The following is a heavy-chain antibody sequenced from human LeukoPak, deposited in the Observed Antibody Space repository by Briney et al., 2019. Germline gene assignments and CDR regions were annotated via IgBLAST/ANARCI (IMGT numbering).Heavy chain of an antibody. D-gene: IGHD1/OR15-1a*01. J-gene: IGHJ5*02. V-gene: IGHV4-59*01. CDR3: ARVPANINWFDP. CDR2: IYYGGST. CDR1: GCSISSYY. Sequence: SETLSLTCTVSGCSISSYYWSWLRQPPEKGQVWIGYIYYGGSTNYNPSLNSRVHISVATSKNQFSLKLSSGTAADTAVYYCARVPANINWFDPWGQGTLVTVSS.